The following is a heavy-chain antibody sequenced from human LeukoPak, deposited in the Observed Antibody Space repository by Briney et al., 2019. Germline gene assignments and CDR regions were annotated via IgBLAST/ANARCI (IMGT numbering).Heavy chain of an antibody. CDR2: IYYSGST. J-gene: IGHJ6*02. Sequence: SETLSLTCTVSGGSISTYYWSWIRQSPGKGLEWIGYIYYSGSTTYNPSLKSRVTISVDTSKNQFSLKLSSVTAADTAVYYCARLGTSSYYYYAMDVWGQGTRSPSP. CDR3: ARLGTSSYYYYAMDV. D-gene: IGHD1-26*01. CDR1: GGSISTYY. V-gene: IGHV4-59*08.